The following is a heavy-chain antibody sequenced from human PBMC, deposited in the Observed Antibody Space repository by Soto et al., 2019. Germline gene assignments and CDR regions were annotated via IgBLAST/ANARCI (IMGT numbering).Heavy chain of an antibody. CDR3: AVHLGEDYYTMDV. CDR1: GFTFSTFV. J-gene: IGHJ6*02. Sequence: EVQLLESGGGWVQPGGSLRLSCAASGFTFSTFVMTWVRQVPGEGLEWISSITGSGKSAYYADSVKGRVTICRDNSKNTLYLKISSLGVDDTAVYHCAVHLGEDYYTMDVWGQGTTVTVSS. CDR2: ITGSGKSA. V-gene: IGHV3-23*01. D-gene: IGHD3-10*01.